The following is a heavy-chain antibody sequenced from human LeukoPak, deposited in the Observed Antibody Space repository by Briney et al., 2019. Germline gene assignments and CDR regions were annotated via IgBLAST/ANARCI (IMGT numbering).Heavy chain of an antibody. D-gene: IGHD3-3*01. CDR3: ARDRGFWSGFDY. V-gene: IGHV3-48*03. Sequence: PGGSLRLSCVASGFTFSSYEMNWVRQAPGKGLEWVSYISSSGGTIYYADSVKGRFTISRDNSKNTLYLQMNSLRAEDTAVYYCARDRGFWSGFDYWGQGTLVTVSS. J-gene: IGHJ4*02. CDR1: GFTFSSYE. CDR2: ISSSGGTI.